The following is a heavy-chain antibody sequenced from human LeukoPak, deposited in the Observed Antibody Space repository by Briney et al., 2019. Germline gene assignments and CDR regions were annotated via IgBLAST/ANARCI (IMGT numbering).Heavy chain of an antibody. CDR2: INHSGST. CDR1: GGSFSGYY. CDR3: ARGDSSGWYPFDL. D-gene: IGHD6-19*01. V-gene: IGHV4-34*01. J-gene: IGHJ2*01. Sequence: SETLSLTCAVYGGSFSGYYWSWIRQPPGKGLEWIGEINHSGSTNYNPSLKSRVTISVDTSKNQFSLKLSSVTAADTAVYYCARGDSSGWYPFDLWGRGTPVTVSS.